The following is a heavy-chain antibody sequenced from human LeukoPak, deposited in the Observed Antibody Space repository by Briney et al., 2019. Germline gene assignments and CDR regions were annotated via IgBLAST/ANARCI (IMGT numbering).Heavy chain of an antibody. CDR2: IIPIFGIA. V-gene: IGHV1-69*13. CDR3: ARDYYDSSGTLYYGMDV. J-gene: IGHJ6*02. CDR1: GYTFTGYY. Sequence: ASVKVSCKASGYTFTGYYMHWVRQAPGQGLEWMGGIIPIFGIANYAQKFQGRVTITADESTSTAYMELSSLRSEDTAVYYCARDYYDSSGTLYYGMDVWGQGTRSPSP. D-gene: IGHD3-22*01.